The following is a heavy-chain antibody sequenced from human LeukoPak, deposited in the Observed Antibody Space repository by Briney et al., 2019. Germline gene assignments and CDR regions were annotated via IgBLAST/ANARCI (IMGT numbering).Heavy chain of an antibody. CDR1: GYILTGYY. V-gene: IGHV1-2*02. Sequence: GSVTVSCQASGYILTGYYMHWVRQAPGQGLEWMGCINPKSGRTNYAQKLEGRVTIPRDTSISTAYMELNSLRSDDTAIYYCARGPYSIAPHFVYWGQGTLVTVSS. CDR2: INPKSGRT. D-gene: IGHD6-13*01. J-gene: IGHJ4*02. CDR3: ARGPYSIAPHFVY.